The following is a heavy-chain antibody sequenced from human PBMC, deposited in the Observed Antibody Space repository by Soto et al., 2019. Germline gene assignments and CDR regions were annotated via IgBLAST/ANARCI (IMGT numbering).Heavy chain of an antibody. Sequence: PGGSLRISCAASGFTCRSYAMIWVRQPPGKGVEWVSAISGSSGSTYYAESVKVRFTISRDNSKNTLYLQMNSLRAEDTAVYYCAKDGSWELLPPYYYYGMDVWGQGTTVTVSS. V-gene: IGHV3-23*01. CDR2: ISGSSGST. CDR3: AKDGSWELLPPYYYYGMDV. D-gene: IGHD1-26*01. CDR1: GFTCRSYA. J-gene: IGHJ6*01.